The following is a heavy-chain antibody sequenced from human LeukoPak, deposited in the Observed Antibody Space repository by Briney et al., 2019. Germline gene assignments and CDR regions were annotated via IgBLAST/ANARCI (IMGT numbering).Heavy chain of an antibody. Sequence: GGSLRLSCAASGFTVSSNYMSWVRQAPGKGLEWVSVIYSGGSTYYADSVKGRFTISRDNSKNTLYLQMNSLRAEDTAVYYCAKDHQARYYYGSSGYYGHWGQGTLVTVSS. CDR1: GFTVSSNY. D-gene: IGHD3-22*01. CDR3: AKDHQARYYYGSSGYYGH. CDR2: IYSGGST. V-gene: IGHV3-66*01. J-gene: IGHJ4*02.